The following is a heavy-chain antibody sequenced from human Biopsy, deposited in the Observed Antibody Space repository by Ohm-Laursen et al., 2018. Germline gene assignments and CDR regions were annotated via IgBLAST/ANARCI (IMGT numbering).Heavy chain of an antibody. J-gene: IGHJ4*02. CDR3: ATPFQYYDSWGGYPPFDH. Sequence: SVKVSCKVSGGTFSNYAISWVRQAPGEGLEWMGGIIAVSGLVNYAPKLQGRVSITADKSTTTAYMELSNLKSEDTAVYYCATPFQYYDSWGGYPPFDHWGQGTLVTVSS. CDR2: IIAVSGLV. V-gene: IGHV1-69*10. CDR1: GGTFSNYA. D-gene: IGHD3-3*01.